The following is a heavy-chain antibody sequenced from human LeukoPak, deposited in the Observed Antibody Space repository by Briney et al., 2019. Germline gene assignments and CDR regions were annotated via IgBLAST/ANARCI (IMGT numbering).Heavy chain of an antibody. J-gene: IGHJ4*02. CDR3: AREYYYDSSGYGSFGY. CDR1: GFTFSSYG. CDR2: IKEDGSEK. Sequence: PGRSLRLSCAASGFTFSSYGMHLVRQAPGKGLEWVANIKEDGSEKYYVDSVKGRFTISRDNAKNSLYLQMNSLRAEDTAVYYCAREYYYDSSGYGSFGYWGQGTLVTVSS. V-gene: IGHV3-7*01. D-gene: IGHD3-22*01.